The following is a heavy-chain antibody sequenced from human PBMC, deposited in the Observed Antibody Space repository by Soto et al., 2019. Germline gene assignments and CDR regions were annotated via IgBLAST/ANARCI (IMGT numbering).Heavy chain of an antibody. D-gene: IGHD3-3*01. J-gene: IGHJ4*02. Sequence: GGSLRLSCAASGFTFSSYAMSWVRQAPGKGLEWVSAISGSGGSTYYADSVKGRFTISGDNSKNTLYLQMNSLRAEDTAVYYCAKSHEFGVVILYYFDYWGQRTLVTVSS. CDR1: GFTFSSYA. CDR2: ISGSGGST. CDR3: AKSHEFGVVILYYFDY. V-gene: IGHV3-23*01.